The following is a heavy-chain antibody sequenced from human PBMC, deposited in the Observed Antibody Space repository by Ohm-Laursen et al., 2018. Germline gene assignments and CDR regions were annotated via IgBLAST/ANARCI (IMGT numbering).Heavy chain of an antibody. CDR1: GFTFSSYA. Sequence: SLRLSCSSSGFTFSSYAMSWVRQAPGKGLEWVSSISTSGSGTYYANSVKGPFTISRDNTKSTLYLQMNNLRAEDTAVYYCAKGTTDVDYWGQGTLVTVSA. CDR3: AKGTTDVDY. J-gene: IGHJ4*02. CDR2: ISTSGSGT. D-gene: IGHD1-1*01. V-gene: IGHV3-23*01.